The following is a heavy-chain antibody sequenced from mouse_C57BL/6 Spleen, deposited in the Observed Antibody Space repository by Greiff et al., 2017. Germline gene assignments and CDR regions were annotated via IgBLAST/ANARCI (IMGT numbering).Heavy chain of an antibody. V-gene: IGHV1-42*01. CDR3: AIPYYYGSSWYFDV. D-gene: IGHD1-1*01. CDR1: GYSFTGYY. Sequence: EVQLQQSGPELVKPGASVKISCKASGYSFTGYYMNWVKQSPEKSLEWIGEINPSTGGTTYNQKFKAKATLTVDKSSSTAYMQLKSLTSEDSAVYYCAIPYYYGSSWYFDVWGTGTTVTVSS. J-gene: IGHJ1*03. CDR2: INPSTGGT.